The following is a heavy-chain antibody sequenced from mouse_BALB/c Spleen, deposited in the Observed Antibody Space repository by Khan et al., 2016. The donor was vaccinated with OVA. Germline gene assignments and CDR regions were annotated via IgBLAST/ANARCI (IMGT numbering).Heavy chain of an antibody. CDR2: ISYSGNT. D-gene: IGHD1-1*01. CDR3: ARVYGGDFDY. CDR1: GYSITSDYA. V-gene: IGHV3-2*02. Sequence: EVQLQESGPGLVKPSQSLSLICTVTGYSITSDYAWNWIRQFPGNKLEWMGFISYSGNTNYNPSLKSRISFTRDTSKNQFFLHLNSVTTEDTATYYCARVYGGDFDYWGQGTTLTVSS. J-gene: IGHJ2*01.